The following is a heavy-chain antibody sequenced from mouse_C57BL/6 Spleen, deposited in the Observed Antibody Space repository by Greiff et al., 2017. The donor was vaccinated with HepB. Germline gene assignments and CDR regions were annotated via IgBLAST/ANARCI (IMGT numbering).Heavy chain of an antibody. CDR1: GFTFSDYY. V-gene: IGHV5-16*01. Sequence: DVHLVESEGGLVQPGSSMKLSCTASGFTFSDYYMAWVRQVPEKGLEWVANINYDGSSTYYLDSLKSRFIISRDNAKNILYLQMSSLKSEDTATYYCARDYDYGWYFDVWGTGTTVTVSS. CDR2: INYDGSST. J-gene: IGHJ1*03. D-gene: IGHD2-4*01. CDR3: ARDYDYGWYFDV.